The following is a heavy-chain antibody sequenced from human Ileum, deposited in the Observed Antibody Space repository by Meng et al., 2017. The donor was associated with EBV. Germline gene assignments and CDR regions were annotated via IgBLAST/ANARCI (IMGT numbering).Heavy chain of an antibody. CDR3: ARGAYTSTWF. V-gene: IGHV6-1*01. Sequence: PTISLSCHTSVSRSSSHSAAWHWIRQSPSRGLAWLGRTYYRSKWYYDYAVSVKSRMTINPDTSKNQFSLQLNSVTPEDTAVYYCARGAYTSTWFWGQGTLVTVSS. CDR1: VSRSSSHSAA. D-gene: IGHD6-13*01. CDR2: TYYRSKWYY. J-gene: IGHJ4*02.